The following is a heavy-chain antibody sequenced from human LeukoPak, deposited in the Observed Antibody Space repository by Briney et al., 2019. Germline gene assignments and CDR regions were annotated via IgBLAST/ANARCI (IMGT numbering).Heavy chain of an antibody. J-gene: IGHJ1*01. D-gene: IGHD3-22*01. Sequence: ASVKVSCKASGYIFTSYGISWVRQAPGQGLEWMGWISAYNGKTNYAQKFQGRVTMTTDTSTSTAYMELRSLRSDDTAVYYCAGAGYYDSSGYGGYFQHWGQGTLVTVSS. V-gene: IGHV1-18*01. CDR1: GYIFTSYG. CDR2: ISAYNGKT. CDR3: AGAGYYDSSGYGGYFQH.